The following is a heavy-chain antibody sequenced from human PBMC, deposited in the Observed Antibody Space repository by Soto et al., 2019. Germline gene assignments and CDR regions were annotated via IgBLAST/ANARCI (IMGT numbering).Heavy chain of an antibody. CDR3: AKDRGVYCSSIKCYLNWFDP. V-gene: IGHV3-23*01. J-gene: IGHJ5*02. CDR1: GFTFSSYA. Sequence: GGSLRLSCVASGFTFSSYAMNWVRQAPGKGLEWVSAISGSGGTTYYADSVKGRFTISRDNSKNTLYLQMNSLRAEDTAVYYCAKDRGVYCSSIKCYLNWFDPWGQGTLVTVSS. D-gene: IGHD2-2*01. CDR2: ISGSGGTT.